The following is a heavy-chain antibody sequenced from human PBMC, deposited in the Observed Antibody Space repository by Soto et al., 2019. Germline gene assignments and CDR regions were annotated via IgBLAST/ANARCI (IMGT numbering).Heavy chain of an antibody. V-gene: IGHV4-4*02. CDR1: GGSISSSNW. D-gene: IGHD4-17*01. Sequence: PSETLSLTCAVSGGSISSSNWWSWVRQPPGKGLEWIGEIYHSGSTNYNPSLKSRVTISVDKSKNQFSLKLSSVTAADTAVYYCARFTVTPNYYYGMDVWGQGTMVTVSS. CDR3: ARFTVTPNYYYGMDV. J-gene: IGHJ6*02. CDR2: IYHSGST.